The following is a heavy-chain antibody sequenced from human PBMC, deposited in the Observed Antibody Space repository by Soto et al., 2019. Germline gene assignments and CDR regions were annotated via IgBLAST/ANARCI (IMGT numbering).Heavy chain of an antibody. J-gene: IGHJ2*01. CDR1: GGTFSSYA. CDR2: IIPIFGTA. CDR3: ARDSAPVTICGVTLDL. D-gene: IGHD3-3*01. V-gene: IGHV1-69*12. Sequence: QVQLVQSGAEVKKPGSSVKVSCKASGGTFSSYAISWVRQAPGQGLEWMGGIIPIFGTANYAQKFQGRVTITADEXTXXAYMELSSLRSEDTAVYYCARDSAPVTICGVTLDLWGRGTLVTVSS.